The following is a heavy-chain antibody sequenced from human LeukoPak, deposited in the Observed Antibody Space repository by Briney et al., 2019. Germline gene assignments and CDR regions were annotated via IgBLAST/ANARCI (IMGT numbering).Heavy chain of an antibody. CDR1: GGTFNIYA. V-gene: IGHV1-2*02. J-gene: IGHJ4*02. CDR2: INPNSGDT. CDR3: ARVRYRLAETYIDY. Sequence: ASVKVSFKASGGTFNIYAISWVRQAPGQGVEWMGWINPNSGDTNYAQKFQGRVTMTRDTSISTAYMELSRLRSDDTAVYYCARVRYRLAETYIDYWGQGTLVTVSS. D-gene: IGHD3-16*01.